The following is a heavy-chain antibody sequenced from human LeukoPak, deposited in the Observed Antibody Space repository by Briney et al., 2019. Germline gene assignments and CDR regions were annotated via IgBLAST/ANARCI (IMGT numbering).Heavy chain of an antibody. CDR3: ATDLKGSSTSFDTFFDY. V-gene: IGHV1-46*01. CDR1: GYTFTSYY. CDR2: INPSGGST. J-gene: IGHJ4*02. D-gene: IGHD2-2*01. Sequence: ASVKVSCKASGYTFTSYYMHWVRQAPGQGLEWMGIINPSGGSTSYAQKFQGRVTMTRDTSTSTVYMELSSLRSEDTAVYYCATDLKGSSTSFDTFFDYWGQGTLVTVSS.